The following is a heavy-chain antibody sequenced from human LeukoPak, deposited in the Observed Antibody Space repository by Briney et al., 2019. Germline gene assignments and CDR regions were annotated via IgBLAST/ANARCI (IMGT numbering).Heavy chain of an antibody. V-gene: IGHV3-48*01. D-gene: IGHD5-12*01. J-gene: IGHJ4*02. CDR1: GFTFSSYS. Sequence: GGSLRLSCAASGFTFSSYSMNWVRQAPGKGLEWVSYISSSSSTIYYADSVKGRFTISRDNAKNSLYLQMNSLRAEDTAVYYCARAWARGYGGYDFDYWGQGTLVTVSS. CDR3: ARAWARGYGGYDFDY. CDR2: ISSSSSTI.